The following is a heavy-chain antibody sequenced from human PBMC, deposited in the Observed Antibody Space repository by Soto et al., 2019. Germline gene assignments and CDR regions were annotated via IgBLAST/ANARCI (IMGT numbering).Heavy chain of an antibody. CDR2: INHSGNT. CDR3: ARALANYYGPATYHPAGRSRFDP. Sequence: XETLSLTCAVYGGSFNDYYWTWIRQSPGTGLEWIGEINHSGNTNYNPSLKSRVTISVDTFKNQFSLDLSAVTAADTAVYYCARALANYYGPATYHPAGRSRFDPWGQGTLVTVSS. D-gene: IGHD3-10*01. CDR1: GGSFNDYY. V-gene: IGHV4-34*01. J-gene: IGHJ5*02.